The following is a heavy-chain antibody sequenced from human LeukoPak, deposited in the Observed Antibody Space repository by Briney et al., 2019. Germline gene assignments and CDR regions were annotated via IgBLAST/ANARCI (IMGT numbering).Heavy chain of an antibody. CDR2: ISPYTGNT. CDR1: GFMFTRYT. D-gene: IGHD2-21*02. Sequence: GASVKVSCRASGFMFTRYTISWLRQAPGQGLEWVGWISPYTGNTNYAQKVQGRVTMTTDASTNSAYMELRSLGSDDTAMYYCARVMMTVVTAHAFEIWGLGTMVTVSS. V-gene: IGHV1-18*01. J-gene: IGHJ3*02. CDR3: ARVMMTVVTAHAFEI.